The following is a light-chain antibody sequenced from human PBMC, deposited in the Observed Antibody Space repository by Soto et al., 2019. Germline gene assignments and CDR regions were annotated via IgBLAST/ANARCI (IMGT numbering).Light chain of an antibody. Sequence: SYELTQPPSVSVSPGQTASITCSGDKLGDKYACWYQQKPGQSPVLVIYQDSKRPSGIPERFSGSNTGNTATLTISGTQAMDEADYYCQSYDTSALVFGGGTKVTVL. J-gene: IGLJ2*01. V-gene: IGLV3-1*01. CDR2: QDS. CDR1: KLGDKY. CDR3: QSYDTSALV.